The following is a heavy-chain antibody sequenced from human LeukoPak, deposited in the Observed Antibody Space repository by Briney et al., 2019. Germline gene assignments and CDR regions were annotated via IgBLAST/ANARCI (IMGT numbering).Heavy chain of an antibody. CDR3: ARGGWSSTDFDY. J-gene: IGHJ4*02. V-gene: IGHV4-31*03. CDR2: IYYSGST. CDR1: GGSISSGGYY. D-gene: IGHD2-2*01. Sequence: SETLSLTCTVSGGSISSGGYYWSWTRQHPGKGLEWIGYIYYSGSTYYNPSLKSRVTISVDTSKNQFSLKLSSVTAADTAVYYCARGGWSSTDFDYWGQGTLVTVSS.